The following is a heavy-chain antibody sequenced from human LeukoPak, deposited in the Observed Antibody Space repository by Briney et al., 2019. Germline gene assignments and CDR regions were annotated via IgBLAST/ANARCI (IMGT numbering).Heavy chain of an antibody. V-gene: IGHV1-2*02. CDR1: GYTFTGYY. CDR3: ARSRTGSGFLFDY. Sequence: ASVKVSCKASGYTFTGYYMHWVRQAPGQGLEWMGWINPNSGGTNYAQKFQGRVTMTRDTSISTAYMELSGLRSDDTAVYYCARSRTGSGFLFDYWGQGTLVTVSS. CDR2: INPNSGGT. J-gene: IGHJ4*02. D-gene: IGHD3-10*01.